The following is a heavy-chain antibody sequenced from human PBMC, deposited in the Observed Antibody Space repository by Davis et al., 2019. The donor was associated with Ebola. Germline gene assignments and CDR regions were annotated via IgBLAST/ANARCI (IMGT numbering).Heavy chain of an antibody. D-gene: IGHD6-13*01. V-gene: IGHV3-73*01. J-gene: IGHJ6*02. CDR1: GFTFSSYA. CDR3: TSRIAAAGIKGYYYYGMDV. CDR2: IRSKANSYAT. Sequence: GESLKISCAASGFTFSSYAMHWVRQASGKGLEWVGRIRSKANSYATAYAASVKGGFTISRDDSKNTAYLQMNSLKTEDTAVYYCTSRIAAAGIKGYYYYGMDVWGQGTTVTVS.